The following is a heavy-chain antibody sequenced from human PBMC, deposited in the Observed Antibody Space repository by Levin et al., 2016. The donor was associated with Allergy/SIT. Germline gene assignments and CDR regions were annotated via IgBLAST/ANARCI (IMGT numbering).Heavy chain of an antibody. CDR3: ARRGYRVDCSSTSCGIAVAGHFDY. CDR1: GYSFTSYW. CDR2: IYPGDSDT. J-gene: IGHJ4*02. Sequence: KVSCKGSGYSFTSYWIGWVRQMPGKGLEWMGIIYPGDSDTRYSPSFQGQVTISADKSISTAYLQWSSLKASDTAMYYCARRGYRVDCSSTSCGIAVAGHFDYWGQGTLVTVSS. V-gene: IGHV5-51*01. D-gene: IGHD2-2*01.